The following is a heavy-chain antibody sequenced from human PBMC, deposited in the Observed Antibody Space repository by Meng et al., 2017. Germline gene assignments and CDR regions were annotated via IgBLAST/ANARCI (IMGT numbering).Heavy chain of an antibody. CDR3: AREGRVDFDY. CDR1: GNTFSSYA. Sequence: QGQQVQSGWEVKKQGASGKVSSKASGNTFSSYAMNWVRQDTGQGLEWMGRINTNTGNPTYAQGFTRRFVFSLDTSVSTAYLQISSLKAEDTAVYYCAREGRVDFDYWGQGTLVTVSS. J-gene: IGHJ4*02. CDR2: INTNTGNP. V-gene: IGHV7-4-1*02. D-gene: IGHD1-26*01.